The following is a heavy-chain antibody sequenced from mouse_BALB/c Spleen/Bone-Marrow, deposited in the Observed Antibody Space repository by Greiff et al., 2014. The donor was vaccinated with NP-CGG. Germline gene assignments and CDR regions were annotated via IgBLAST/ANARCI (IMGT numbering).Heavy chain of an antibody. CDR3: TEEWYYGFDY. D-gene: IGHD1-1*01. CDR2: IYPGNSDT. V-gene: IGHV1-5*01. J-gene: IGHJ2*01. CDR1: GYSFTSYW. Sequence: SGTVLARPGASVKMSCKASGYSFTSYWMHWVKQRPGQGLEWIGAIYPGNSDTSYNQKFKGKAKLTAVTSASTAYMELSSLTNEDSAVYYCTEEWYYGFDYGGQGTTLTVSS.